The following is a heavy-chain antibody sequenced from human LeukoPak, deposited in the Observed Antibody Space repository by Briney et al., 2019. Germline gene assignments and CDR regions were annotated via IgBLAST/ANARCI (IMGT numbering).Heavy chain of an antibody. V-gene: IGHV3-74*01. CDR2: INSDGSST. D-gene: IGHD3-10*01. CDR3: STGSGHAFDI. J-gene: IGHJ3*02. Sequence: GGSLRLSCAASGFTFSSYWMHWVRQVPGKGLVWVSRINSDGSSTSYADSVKGRFTISRDNAKNTLYVQMNSLRAEDTAVYCCSTGSGHAFDIWGRGTMVTVSS. CDR1: GFTFSSYW.